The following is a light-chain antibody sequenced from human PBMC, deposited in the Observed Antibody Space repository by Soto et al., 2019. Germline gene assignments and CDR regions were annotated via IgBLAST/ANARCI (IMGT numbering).Light chain of an antibody. CDR3: QTWGTGIQV. CDR2: LNSAGSH. J-gene: IGLJ2*01. Sequence: QLVLTQSPSASASLGASVKLTCTLSSGHSSYAIAWHQQHPEKGPRYLMKLNSAGSHSKGDGIPDRFSGSSSGAERYLTISSLQSEDEADYYCQTWGTGIQVFGRGTKLTVL. CDR1: SGHSSYA. V-gene: IGLV4-69*01.